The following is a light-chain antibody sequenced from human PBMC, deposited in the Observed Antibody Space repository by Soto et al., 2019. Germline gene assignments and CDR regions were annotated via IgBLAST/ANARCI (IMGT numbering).Light chain of an antibody. CDR2: RAS. CDR3: QQYNDYPIT. Sequence: DLQMTQSPSTPPASVGDRVTITCRATQSINSWLAWHQKKPGKAPTLLISRASRLEDRVPSRSRGSGTGTEFTLTIRTLQPDDFATDFCQQYNDYPITVGGGTKVE. CDR1: QSINSW. J-gene: IGKJ4*01. V-gene: IGKV1-5*03.